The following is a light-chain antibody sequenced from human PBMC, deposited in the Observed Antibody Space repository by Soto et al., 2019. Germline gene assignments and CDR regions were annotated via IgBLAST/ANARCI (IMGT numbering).Light chain of an antibody. CDR3: SSYTRSSTYV. V-gene: IGLV2-14*03. J-gene: IGLJ1*01. CDR1: SSDIGGYNY. Sequence: QSVLTQPASVSGSPGQSITISCTGTSSDIGGYNYVSWYQHHPGKAPKLIISDVSNRPSGLSDRFSGSKSGNTASLTISGLQAEDEADYYCSSYTRSSTYVFGTGTKLTVL. CDR2: DVS.